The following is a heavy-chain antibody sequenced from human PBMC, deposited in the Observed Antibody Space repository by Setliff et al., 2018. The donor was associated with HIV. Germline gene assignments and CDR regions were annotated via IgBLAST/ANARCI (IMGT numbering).Heavy chain of an antibody. D-gene: IGHD5-12*01. CDR3: AREIWGQVAHVPYGMDV. CDR1: GGSISSYY. Sequence: PSETLSLTCTVSGGSISSYYWSWIRQPAGKGLEWLGRFYTSGSTNYNPSLNSRVTMSVDTSKNQFSLKVRYVTAADTAIYYCAREIWGQVAHVPYGMDVWGQGTTVTVSS. J-gene: IGHJ6*02. V-gene: IGHV4-4*07. CDR2: FYTSGST.